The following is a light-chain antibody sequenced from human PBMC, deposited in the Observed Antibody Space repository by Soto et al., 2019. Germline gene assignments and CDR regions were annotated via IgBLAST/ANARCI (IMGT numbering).Light chain of an antibody. V-gene: IGKV3-20*01. J-gene: IGKJ1*01. CDR2: GAS. CDR1: QSVSSSY. Sequence: EIVLTQSPGTLSLSPGERATLSCMASQSVSSSYLAWYQQKPGQAPRLLIYGASSRATGIPDRFSGSGSGTDFTLTISRLEPDDFAVYYCQQYGSSPWTFGHGTKVEIK. CDR3: QQYGSSPWT.